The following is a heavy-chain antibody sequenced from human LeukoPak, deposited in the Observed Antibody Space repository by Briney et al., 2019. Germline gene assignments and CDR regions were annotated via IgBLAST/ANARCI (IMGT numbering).Heavy chain of an antibody. J-gene: IGHJ6*02. V-gene: IGHV1-2*06. D-gene: IGHD1-26*01. CDR3: ARGGAASYCYYYYGMDV. CDR1: GYTFTGYY. CDR2: INPNSGGT. Sequence: ASVKVSCKASGYTFTGYYMHWVRQAPGQGLEWMGRINPNSGGTNYAQKFQGRVTMTRDTSISTAYMELSRLRSDDTAVYYCARGGAASYCYYYYGMDVWGQGTTVTVSS.